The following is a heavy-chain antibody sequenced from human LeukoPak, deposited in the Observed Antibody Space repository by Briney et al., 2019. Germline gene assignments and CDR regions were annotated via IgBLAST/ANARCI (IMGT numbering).Heavy chain of an antibody. CDR3: ARESENYYDSSGYYYSTRYYFDY. CDR2: ISYDGSSK. CDR1: GFTFSSYA. J-gene: IGHJ4*02. V-gene: IGHV3-30-3*01. D-gene: IGHD3-22*01. Sequence: GRSLRLSCAASGFTFSSYAMHWVRQAPGKGLEWVAVISYDGSSKYYADSVKGRFTVSRDNSKNTLYLQMNSLRAEDTAVYYCARESENYYDSSGYYYSTRYYFDYWGQGTLVTVSS.